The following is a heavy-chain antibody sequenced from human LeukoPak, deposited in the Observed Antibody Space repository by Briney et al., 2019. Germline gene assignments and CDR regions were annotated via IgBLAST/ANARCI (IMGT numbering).Heavy chain of an antibody. CDR2: ISAYNDNT. V-gene: IGHV1-18*01. D-gene: IGHD1-26*01. Sequence: ASVKVSCKASGYTFTNYDINWVRQAPGQGLEWMGWISAYNDNTNYAQKLQGRVTMTTDTSTSTAYMELRSLRSDDTAVYYCAREHSGSYSQPLDYFDYWGQGTLVTVSS. CDR1: GYTFTNYD. CDR3: AREHSGSYSQPLDYFDY. J-gene: IGHJ4*02.